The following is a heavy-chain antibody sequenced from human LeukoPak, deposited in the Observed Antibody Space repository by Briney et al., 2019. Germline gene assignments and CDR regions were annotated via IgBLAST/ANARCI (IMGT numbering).Heavy chain of an antibody. CDR3: ATGGDYYSDTSGPRV. D-gene: IGHD3-22*01. CDR1: GYTFTSYD. CDR2: MNPNSGDT. J-gene: IGHJ4*02. Sequence: ASVKVSRKASGYTFTSYDINWVRQATGQGLEWMRWMNPNSGDTGYAQKFQGRVTMTRSTSISTAYMELSSLTSDDTAVYYCATGGDYYSDTSGPRVWGQGTLVTVSS. V-gene: IGHV1-8*01.